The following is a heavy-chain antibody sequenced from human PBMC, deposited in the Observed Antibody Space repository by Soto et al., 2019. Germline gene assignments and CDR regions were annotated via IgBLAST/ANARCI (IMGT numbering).Heavy chain of an antibody. Sequence: SDSLSLTCALRSLSIACSYWTCLPHVPGKGLEWIGHIYDTENINYNPSLRSRVTISVDTSKKHFSLKLNSVTAADTAVYYCARMIWFGGVNYMDVWGKGTTVTVSS. CDR3: ARMIWFGGVNYMDV. V-gene: IGHV4-59*08. D-gene: IGHD3-10*01. J-gene: IGHJ6*03. CDR1: SLSIACSY. CDR2: IYDTENI.